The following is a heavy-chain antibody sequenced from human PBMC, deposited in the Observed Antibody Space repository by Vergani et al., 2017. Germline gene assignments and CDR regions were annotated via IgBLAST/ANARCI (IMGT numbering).Heavy chain of an antibody. CDR1: GGSISSGSYY. D-gene: IGHD3-16*02. V-gene: IGHV4-61*02. CDR3: AREGIMITFGGVIVISGMDV. Sequence: QVQLQESGPGLVKPSQTLSLTCTVSGGSISSGSYYWSWIRQPAGKGLEWIGRIYTSGSTNYNPSLKSRVTISVDTSKNQFSLKLSSVTAADTAVYYCAREGIMITFGGVIVISGMDVWGQGTTVTVSS. CDR2: IYTSGST. J-gene: IGHJ6*02.